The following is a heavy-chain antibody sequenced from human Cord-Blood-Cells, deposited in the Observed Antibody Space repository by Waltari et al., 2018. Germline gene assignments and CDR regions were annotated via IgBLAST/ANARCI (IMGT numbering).Heavy chain of an antibody. J-gene: IGHJ4*02. V-gene: IGHV1-2*02. Sequence: QVQLVQSGAEVKKPGASVKVSCKASGYTFTGYYMHWVRQAPGQGLEWMGWINPNSCGTNHAQKFQGRVTMTRDTSISTAYMELSRLRSDDTAVYYCARVRRGIGDYFDYWGQGTLVTVSS. CDR1: GYTFTGYY. CDR3: ARVRRGIGDYFDY. CDR2: INPNSCGT. D-gene: IGHD3-16*01.